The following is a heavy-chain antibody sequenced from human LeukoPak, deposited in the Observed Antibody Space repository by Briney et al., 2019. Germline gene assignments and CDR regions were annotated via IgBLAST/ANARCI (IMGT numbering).Heavy chain of an antibody. V-gene: IGHV3-23*01. CDR2: ISGSGGST. J-gene: IGHJ4*02. Sequence: PGGSLRLSCAASGFTFSDYAMSWVRQAPGKGLEWVSGISGSGGSTYYADSVKDRFTISRDNSKNTLYLQMNSLRAEDTAVFYCAKAGTGYSSGWYAVLGDFDYWGQGTLVTVSS. CDR3: AKAGTGYSSGWYAVLGDFDY. CDR1: GFTFSDYA. D-gene: IGHD6-19*01.